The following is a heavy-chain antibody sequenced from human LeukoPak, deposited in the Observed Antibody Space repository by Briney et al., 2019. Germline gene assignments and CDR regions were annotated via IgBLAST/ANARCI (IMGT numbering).Heavy chain of an antibody. D-gene: IGHD3-22*01. V-gene: IGHV4-39*01. CDR3: AKAGVRYYDSSGLHAFDI. CDR1: GVSISSTSYF. CDR2: IYYSGST. J-gene: IGHJ3*02. Sequence: SETLSLTCSVSGVSISSTSYFWGWIRQPPGKGLEWIGNIYYSGSTYYNPSLKSRVTMSVDTSKNQFSLKLSSVNAADTAVYYCAKAGVRYYDSSGLHAFDIWGQGTMVTVSS.